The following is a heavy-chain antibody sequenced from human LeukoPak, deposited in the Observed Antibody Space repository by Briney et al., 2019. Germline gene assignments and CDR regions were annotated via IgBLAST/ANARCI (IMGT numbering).Heavy chain of an antibody. CDR2: INPNSGGT. J-gene: IGHJ4*02. CDR3: ARNVRGGSSSWYLVG. V-gene: IGHV1-2*02. Sequence: ASVKVSCTASGYTFTGYYMHWVRQAPGQGLEWMGWINPNSGGTNYAQKFQGRVTMTRDTSISTAYMELSRLRSDDTAVYYCARNVRGGSSSWYLVGWGQGTLVTVSS. CDR1: GYTFTGYY. D-gene: IGHD6-13*01.